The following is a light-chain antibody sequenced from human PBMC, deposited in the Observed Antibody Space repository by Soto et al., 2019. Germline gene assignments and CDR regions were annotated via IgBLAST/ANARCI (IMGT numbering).Light chain of an antibody. V-gene: IGLV2-23*01. Sequence: QSALTQPASVSGSPGQSITISCTGTSSDVGSYTLVSWYQQHPGKAPKLMIFEASKRPSGVSHRFSGSKSGNTASLTISGLQTEDEAHDYCCSYAPTNTWLFGGGTQLTVL. CDR1: SSDVGSYTL. CDR2: EAS. CDR3: CSYAPTNTWL. J-gene: IGLJ3*02.